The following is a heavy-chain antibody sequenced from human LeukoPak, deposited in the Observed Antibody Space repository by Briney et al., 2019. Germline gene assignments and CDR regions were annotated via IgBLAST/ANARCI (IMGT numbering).Heavy chain of an antibody. J-gene: IGHJ5*02. V-gene: IGHV1-2*02. CDR1: GHTFTGYY. D-gene: IGHD3-10*01. CDR3: ARGRITMVRGVIFSWFDP. Sequence: GASVKVSCKASGHTFTGYYMHWVRQAPGQGLEWMGWINPNSGGTNYAQKFQGRVTMTRDTSISTAYMELSRLRSDDTAVYYCARGRITMVRGVIFSWFDPWGQGTLVTVSS. CDR2: INPNSGGT.